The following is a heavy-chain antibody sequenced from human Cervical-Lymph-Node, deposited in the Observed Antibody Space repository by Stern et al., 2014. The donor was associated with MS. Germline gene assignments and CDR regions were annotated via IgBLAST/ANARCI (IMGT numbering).Heavy chain of an antibody. D-gene: IGHD1-26*01. Sequence: VQLVESGGGVVQSGRSLRLSCAASGFTFSNYGMHWVRQAPGEGLQWMAVISFDGNNKYYADLVKGRFNISRDNSKNMLYLQMNSLRVEDTAVYYCAKTGANSLFDYWGQGTLVTVSP. CDR3: AKTGANSLFDY. CDR1: GFTFSNYG. CDR2: ISFDGNNK. J-gene: IGHJ4*02. V-gene: IGHV3-30*18.